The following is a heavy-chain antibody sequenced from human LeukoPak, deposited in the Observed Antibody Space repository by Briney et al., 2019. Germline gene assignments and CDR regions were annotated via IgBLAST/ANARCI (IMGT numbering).Heavy chain of an antibody. V-gene: IGHV3-23*01. CDR3: AKGAGTSPDYGDSSCAF. J-gene: IGHJ4*02. Sequence: GGSLRLSCAASGFAFTYAMNGVRQAPGKGLEWVSGITGSGASTYYADSLKGRFTISRGNSKNTLYLQMNDLRAEDTAIYYCAKGAGTSPDYGDSSCAFWGQGTLVTVSS. D-gene: IGHD4-17*01. CDR2: ITGSGAST. CDR1: GFAFTYA.